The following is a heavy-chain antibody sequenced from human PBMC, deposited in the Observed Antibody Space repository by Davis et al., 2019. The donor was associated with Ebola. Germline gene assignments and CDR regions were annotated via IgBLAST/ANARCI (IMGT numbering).Heavy chain of an antibody. Sequence: GSLRLSCAVYGGSLSGYYWSWIRQPPGKGLEWIGEINHSGSTNYNPSLKSRVTISVDTSKNQFSLKLSSVTAADTAVYYCARAVLLWFGELFYYYYGMDVWGKGTTVTVSS. CDR2: INHSGST. CDR3: ARAVLLWFGELFYYYYGMDV. D-gene: IGHD3-10*01. CDR1: GGSLSGYY. V-gene: IGHV4-34*01. J-gene: IGHJ6*04.